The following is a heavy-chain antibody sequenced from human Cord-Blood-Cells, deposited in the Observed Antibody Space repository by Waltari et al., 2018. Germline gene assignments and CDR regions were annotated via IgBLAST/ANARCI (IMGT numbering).Heavy chain of an antibody. CDR2: INHSGST. V-gene: IGHV4-34*01. J-gene: IGHJ4*02. Sequence: QVQLQQWGAGLLKPSETLSLTCAVSGGSFSGYYWSWIRQPPGKGLGWIGEINHSGSTNYNPSLKSRVTISVDTSKNQFSLKLSSVTAADTAVYYCARGIPDYWGQGTLVTVSS. CDR3: ARGIPDY. CDR1: GGSFSGYY.